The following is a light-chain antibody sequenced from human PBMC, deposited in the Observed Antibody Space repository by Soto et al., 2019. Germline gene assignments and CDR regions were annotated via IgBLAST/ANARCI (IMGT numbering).Light chain of an antibody. V-gene: IGKV1-5*03. Sequence: DIQMTQSPSTLSVSVGDRVTITCRASQSISSWLTWYQQKAGQAPKLLIYKASIVESGVPSRFSGSGSGTEFTLTISSLQPDDSATYYCQQYSYFPTFGQGTRVEVK. CDR1: QSISSW. CDR2: KAS. J-gene: IGKJ1*01. CDR3: QQYSYFPT.